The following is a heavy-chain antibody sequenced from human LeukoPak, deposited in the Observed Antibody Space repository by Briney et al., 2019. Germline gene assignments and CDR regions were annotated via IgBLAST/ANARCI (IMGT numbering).Heavy chain of an antibody. Sequence: SLRLSCAASGFTFXXYAMSWVRQAPGKGLEWVSAISGSGGSTYYADSVKGRFTISRDNSKNTLYLQMSSLRAEDTAVYYCANKIAVAGQPRFDYWGQGTLVTVSS. CDR3: ANKIAVAGQPRFDY. D-gene: IGHD6-19*01. J-gene: IGHJ4*02. CDR1: GFTFXXYA. CDR2: ISGSGGST. V-gene: IGHV3-23*01.